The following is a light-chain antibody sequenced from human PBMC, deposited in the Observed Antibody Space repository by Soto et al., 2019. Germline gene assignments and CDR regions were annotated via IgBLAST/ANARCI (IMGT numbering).Light chain of an antibody. J-gene: IGKJ4*01. Sequence: EIVMTQSPATLSVSPGEGDTLACSASQGIGDTLAWYQQKPGQTPRLLIYDTSLRATGVPARFSGSRSGAEFTLTISSLQSEDFAVYYCPHYVTWPLTFGGGTKVDI. CDR1: QGIGDT. CDR3: PHYVTWPLT. CDR2: DTS. V-gene: IGKV3-15*01.